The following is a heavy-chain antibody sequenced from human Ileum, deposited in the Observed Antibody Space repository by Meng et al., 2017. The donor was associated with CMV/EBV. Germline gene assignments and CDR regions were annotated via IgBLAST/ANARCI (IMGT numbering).Heavy chain of an antibody. Sequence: QPQEPGPGPVTPSGPLSLTCTVTGGSISSGTYYWAWIRQSPGKGLEWIGSIYYSGSTYDNPSLKSRVTMSVDTFKNQFSLKLTSVTAADTAVYYCAGDWGPYSSRGYFDPWGQGTLVTVSS. CDR3: AGDWGPYSSRGYFDP. J-gene: IGHJ5*02. V-gene: IGHV4-39*07. D-gene: IGHD6-13*01. CDR2: IYYSGST. CDR1: GGSISSGTYY.